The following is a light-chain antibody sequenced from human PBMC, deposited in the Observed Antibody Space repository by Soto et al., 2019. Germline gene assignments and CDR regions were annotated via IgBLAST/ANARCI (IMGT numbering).Light chain of an antibody. CDR3: GSYTSSNTQV. J-gene: IGLJ3*02. CDR1: SSNIGSNF. Sequence: QSVLTQPPSASGTPGQRVTFSCSGSSSNIGSNFVYWYQQLPGTAPKLLIYRNNQRPSGVSDRFSGSKSGNTASLTISGLQAEDEADYYCGSYTSSNTQVFGGGTKLTVL. CDR2: RNN. V-gene: IGLV1-47*01.